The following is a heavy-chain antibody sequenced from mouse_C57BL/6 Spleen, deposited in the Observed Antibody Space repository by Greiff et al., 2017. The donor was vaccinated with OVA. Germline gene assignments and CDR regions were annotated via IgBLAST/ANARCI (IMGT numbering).Heavy chain of an antibody. D-gene: IGHD1-1*01. CDR2: ISDGGSYT. V-gene: IGHV5-4*01. J-gene: IGHJ1*03. CDR3: ARDSELRWYFDV. CDR1: GFTFSSYA. Sequence: EVQRVESGGGLVKPGGSLKLSCAASGFTFSSYAMSWVRQTPEKRLEWVATISDGGSYTYYPDNVKGRFTISRDNAKNNLYLQMSHLKSEDTAMYYCARDSELRWYFDVWGTGTTVTVSS.